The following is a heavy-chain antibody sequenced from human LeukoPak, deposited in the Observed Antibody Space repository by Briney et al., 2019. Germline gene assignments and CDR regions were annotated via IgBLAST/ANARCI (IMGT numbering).Heavy chain of an antibody. V-gene: IGHV3-15*04. CDR2: MESNPAGGRV. D-gene: IGHD2/OR15-2a*01. J-gene: IGHJ4*02. Sequence: SGGSLRLSCAASEFTFVNAWMTWVRQAPGKGLEWVGRMESNPAGGRVDYAAPVKGRFTISRDDSRSTLYLQLNNLGAEDTAVYYCTTLAFDVHYWGRGTLITVSS. CDR1: EFTFVNAW. CDR3: TTLAFDVHY.